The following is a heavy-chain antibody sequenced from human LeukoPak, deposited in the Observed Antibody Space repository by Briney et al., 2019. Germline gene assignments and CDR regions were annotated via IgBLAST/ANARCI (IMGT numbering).Heavy chain of an antibody. CDR1: GGSISSYY. CDR2: IYYSGST. D-gene: IGHD3-22*01. Sequence: SETLSLTCTVSGGSISSYYWSWIRRPPGKGLEWIGYIYYSGSTNYNPSLKSRVTMSVDTSKNQLSLKLSSVTAADTAVYYCARLKYYYDSSGYRAEYFQHWGQGTLVTASS. CDR3: ARLKYYYDSSGYRAEYFQH. J-gene: IGHJ1*01. V-gene: IGHV4-59*01.